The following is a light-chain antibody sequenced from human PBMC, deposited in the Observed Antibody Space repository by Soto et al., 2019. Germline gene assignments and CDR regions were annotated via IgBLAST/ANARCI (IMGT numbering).Light chain of an antibody. CDR2: DAS. J-gene: IGKJ5*01. V-gene: IGKV3D-20*01. CDR1: ERVSSSY. CDR3: QQYGSSPIT. Sequence: IVLTQSPATMSLSPGERATLSCGASERVSSSYVAWYQMKAGLAPRLLIHDASTRASGFPDRFRGSKSGTDFTLTIRGLEPEDAALYYCQQYGSSPITFGQGTRLE.